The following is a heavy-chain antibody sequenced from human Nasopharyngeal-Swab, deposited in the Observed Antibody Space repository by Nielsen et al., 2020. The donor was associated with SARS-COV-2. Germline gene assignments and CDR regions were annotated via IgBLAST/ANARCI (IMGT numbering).Heavy chain of an antibody. Sequence: WIRQPPGKGLEWIGEINHSGSTNYNPSLKSRVTISVDTSKNQFSLKLSSVTAADTAVYYCARGSLRRYCSSTSCYASSWFDPWGQGTLVTVS. V-gene: IGHV4-34*01. D-gene: IGHD2-2*01. CDR3: ARGSLRRYCSSTSCYASSWFDP. J-gene: IGHJ5*02. CDR2: INHSGST.